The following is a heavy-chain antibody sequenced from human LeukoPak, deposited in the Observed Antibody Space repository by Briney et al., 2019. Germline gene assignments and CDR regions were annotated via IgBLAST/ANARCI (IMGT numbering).Heavy chain of an antibody. CDR2: IRYDGSNK. CDR3: ARYGNAFDY. J-gene: IGHJ4*02. V-gene: IGHV3-30*02. D-gene: IGHD2-15*01. CDR1: GFTFGRYG. Sequence: GGSLRLSCAASGFTFGRYGMHWVRQPPGRGREWVAFIRYDGSNKHYADSVKGRFTISRDNSKHTLFLQMNSVRAEDTALYYCARYGNAFDYWGQGTLVTISS.